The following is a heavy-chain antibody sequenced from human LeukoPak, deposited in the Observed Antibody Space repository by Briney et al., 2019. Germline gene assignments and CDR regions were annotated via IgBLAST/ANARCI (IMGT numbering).Heavy chain of an antibody. CDR3: ARARYCSSTSCTFDY. D-gene: IGHD2-2*01. CDR2: INPNSGGT. J-gene: IGHJ4*02. CDR1: GYTFTDYY. Sequence: ASVKVSCKASGYTFTDYYMHWVRQAPGQGLEWMGWINPNSGGTNYAQKFQGRVTMTRDTSISTAYMELSRLRSDDTAVYYCARARYCSSTSCTFDYWGQGTLVTVSS. V-gene: IGHV1-2*02.